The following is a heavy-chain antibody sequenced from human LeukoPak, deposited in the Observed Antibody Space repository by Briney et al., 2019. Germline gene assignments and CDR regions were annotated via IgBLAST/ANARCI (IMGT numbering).Heavy chain of an antibody. CDR2: ISSNGGST. J-gene: IGHJ3*02. CDR3: ARASRPYSGYDRGAFDI. CDR1: GFTFRSYA. Sequence: GGSLRLSCAASGFTFRSYAMHWVRQAPGKGLEYVSAISSNGGSTYYANSVKGRFTISRDNSKNTLYLQMGSLRAEDMAVYYCARASRPYSGYDRGAFDIWGQGTMVTVSS. V-gene: IGHV3-64*01. D-gene: IGHD5-12*01.